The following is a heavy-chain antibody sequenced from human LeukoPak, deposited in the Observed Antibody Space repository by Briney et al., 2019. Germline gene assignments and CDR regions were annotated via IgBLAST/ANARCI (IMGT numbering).Heavy chain of an antibody. CDR1: GFTFSSYG. J-gene: IGHJ3*02. CDR2: ISGNGGDT. Sequence: TGGSLRLSCAASGFTFSSYGMSWVRQAPGKGLEWVSAISGNGGDTFYADSVKGRFTNSRDNSKNTLYLQMSSLRAEDTAVYYCAHHGGGTIRLGAFDIWGQGTMVTVSS. D-gene: IGHD3-3*01. V-gene: IGHV3-23*01. CDR3: AHHGGGTIRLGAFDI.